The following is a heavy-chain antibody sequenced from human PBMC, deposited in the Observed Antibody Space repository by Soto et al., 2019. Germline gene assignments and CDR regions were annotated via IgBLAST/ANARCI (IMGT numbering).Heavy chain of an antibody. V-gene: IGHV3-23*01. CDR1: GFTFSSYA. D-gene: IGHD3-22*01. Sequence: GGSLRLSCAASGFTFSSYAMSWVRQAPGKGLEWVSAISGSGGSTYYADSVKGRFTISRDNSKNTLYLQMNSLRAEDTAVYYCAKDRVFDDDSSGPLTSIFDYWGQGTLVTVSS. J-gene: IGHJ4*02. CDR2: ISGSGGST. CDR3: AKDRVFDDDSSGPLTSIFDY.